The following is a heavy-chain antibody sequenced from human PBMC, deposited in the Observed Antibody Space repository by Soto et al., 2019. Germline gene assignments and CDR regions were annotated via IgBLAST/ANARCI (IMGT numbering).Heavy chain of an antibody. CDR3: AKDRRPTTYYYDSSGYCPGY. V-gene: IGHV3-30*18. CDR1: GFTFSSYG. Sequence: PGGSLRLSCAASGFTFSSYGMHWVRQAPGKGLEWVAVISYDGSNKYYADSVKGRFAISRDNSKNTLYLQMNSLRAEDTAVYYCAKDRRPTTYYYDSSGYCPGYWGQGTLVTVSS. D-gene: IGHD3-22*01. J-gene: IGHJ4*02. CDR2: ISYDGSNK.